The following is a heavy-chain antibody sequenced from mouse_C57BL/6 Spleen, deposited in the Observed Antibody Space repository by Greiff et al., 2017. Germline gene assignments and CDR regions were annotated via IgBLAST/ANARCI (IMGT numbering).Heavy chain of an antibody. V-gene: IGHV1-52*01. CDR3: ASRYLGYFGV. CDR1: GYTFNSYW. CDR2: IDPSDSET. D-gene: IGHD1-1*01. Sequence: QVQLQQSGAELVRPGCSVKLSCKASGYTFNSYWMHWVKQKPIQGLEWIGNIDPSDSETHYNQKFKDKATLAVDKSSSTAYMQLSSLTSEDSAVYYCASRYLGYFGVWGTGTTVTVSS. J-gene: IGHJ1*03.